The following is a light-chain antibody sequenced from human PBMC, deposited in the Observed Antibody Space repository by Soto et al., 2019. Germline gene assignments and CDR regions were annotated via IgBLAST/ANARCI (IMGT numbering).Light chain of an antibody. CDR2: HNY. J-gene: IGLJ1*01. Sequence: QSVLTQPPSASGTPGQRVTISCSGSSSNIGSDFVYWYQQLPGTAPKLLIYHNYQRPSGVPDRFSGSKSGTSGSLAISDLRSEDEADSYCSAWDDSLSAYVFGAGTKLTVL. CDR3: SAWDDSLSAYV. CDR1: SSNIGSDF. V-gene: IGLV1-47*01.